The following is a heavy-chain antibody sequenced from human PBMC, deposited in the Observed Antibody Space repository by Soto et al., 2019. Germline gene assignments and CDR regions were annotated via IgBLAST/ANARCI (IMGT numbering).Heavy chain of an antibody. D-gene: IGHD1-1*01. Sequence: EVQLVESGGGLVNPGGSLRLSCVASGLTFSNVWMTWVRQAPGKGLTWVGRIKSNPEGGTTDYAAPVKGRFTISRDDSKNTLYLQLNSLKSEDTAMYYCTTYQLLPFDYWGRGTLVAVSS. J-gene: IGHJ4*02. CDR1: GLTFSNVW. CDR3: TTYQLLPFDY. V-gene: IGHV3-15*01. CDR2: IKSNPEGGTT.